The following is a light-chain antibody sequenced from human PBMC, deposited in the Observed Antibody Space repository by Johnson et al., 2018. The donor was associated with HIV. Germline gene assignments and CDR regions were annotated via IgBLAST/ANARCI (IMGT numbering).Light chain of an antibody. CDR1: SSNIGDNY. CDR2: ENN. V-gene: IGLV1-51*02. J-gene: IGLJ1*01. CDR3: GTWDSSLSVPYV. Sequence: QSVLTQPPSVSAAPGQKVTISCSGSSSNIGDNYVSWYQQLPGTAPKVLIYENNERPSGIPDRFSGSKSGTSATLGITGLQTGDEADYYCGTWDSSLSVPYVFGTGTKVTVL.